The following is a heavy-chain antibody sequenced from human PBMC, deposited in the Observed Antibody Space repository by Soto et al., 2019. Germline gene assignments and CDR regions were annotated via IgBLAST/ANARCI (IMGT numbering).Heavy chain of an antibody. Sequence: QVQLQESGPGLVKPSQTLSLTCTVSGGSITTGGSYWSWIRQHPGKGLEWIGNIYHSGNTYYNPSLKSRVPISVDLSKNQFSLRLSSVTTADTALYYCARTTAVPNTLRSRYFFDYWGQGTLVTVSS. CDR3: ARTTAVPNTLRSRYFFDY. D-gene: IGHD4-17*01. CDR1: GGSITTGGSY. V-gene: IGHV4-31*03. CDR2: IYHSGNT. J-gene: IGHJ4*02.